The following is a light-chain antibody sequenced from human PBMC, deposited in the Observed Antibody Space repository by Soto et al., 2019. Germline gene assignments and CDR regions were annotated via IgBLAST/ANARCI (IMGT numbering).Light chain of an antibody. V-gene: IGKV3-20*01. CDR3: HQYGSSPQA. J-gene: IGKJ3*01. CDR2: GAS. CDR1: QSVTRSF. Sequence: EIVLTQSPATLSFSPGERVTLSCRASQSVTRSFLAWYQQKPGQAPRLLIYGASSRATGIPDRFSGSGSGTHFTLTISRLEPEDFAVYYCHQYGSSPQAFGPGTKVDI.